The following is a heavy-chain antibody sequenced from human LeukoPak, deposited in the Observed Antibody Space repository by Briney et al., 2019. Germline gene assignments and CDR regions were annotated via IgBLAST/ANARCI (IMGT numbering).Heavy chain of an antibody. Sequence: GGSLRLSCAVSGFTFSSHSMNWVRQAPGKGLEWVSYISSSSSTIYYADSVKGRFTISRDNAKNSLYLQMNSLRAEDTGVYYCARGAYYYEDWGQGTLVTVSS. CDR3: ARGAYYYED. J-gene: IGHJ4*02. CDR1: GFTFSSHS. CDR2: ISSSSSTI. D-gene: IGHD3-22*01. V-gene: IGHV3-48*01.